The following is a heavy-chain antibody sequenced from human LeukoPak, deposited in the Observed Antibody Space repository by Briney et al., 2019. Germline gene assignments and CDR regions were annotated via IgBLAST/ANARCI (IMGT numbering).Heavy chain of an antibody. CDR2: IYSGGGT. CDR1: GFTVSSNY. V-gene: IGHV3-66*01. D-gene: IGHD3-9*01. CDR3: AKMNVLTGYYTPNFDF. Sequence: GGSLRLSCAASGFTVSSNYMSWVRQAPGKGLEWVSVIYSGGGTYYADAVKGRFTISRDNSKNTLYLQMSSLSAEDTAVYYCAKMNVLTGYYTPNFDFWGQGTLVTVSS. J-gene: IGHJ4*02.